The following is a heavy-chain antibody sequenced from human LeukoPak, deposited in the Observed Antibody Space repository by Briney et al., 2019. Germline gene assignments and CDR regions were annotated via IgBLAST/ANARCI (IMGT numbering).Heavy chain of an antibody. D-gene: IGHD3-22*01. CDR2: INHSGST. CDR1: GGSFSDFY. CDR3: AKSNGYGLIDI. V-gene: IGHV4-34*01. J-gene: IGHJ3*02. Sequence: SETLSLTCAVYGGSFSDFYWSWIRQPPGKGLEWIGEINHSGSTNYNPSLKSRVTISVDTSKNQFSLKVSSVTAADTAVYYCAKSNGYGLIDIWGQGTMVTVSS.